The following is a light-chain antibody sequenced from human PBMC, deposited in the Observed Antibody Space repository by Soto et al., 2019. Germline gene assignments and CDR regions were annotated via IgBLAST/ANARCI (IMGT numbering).Light chain of an antibody. Sequence: EIVLTQSPDILSLSPGERATLSCKGSETVSSRYLAWYQQKPGQAPRLLMFDASIRATGIPDRFSGSGSGTDFTLTISRLEPVDSAVYYCQQYGSSPWTFGRGTKVEIK. J-gene: IGKJ1*01. V-gene: IGKV3-20*01. CDR3: QQYGSSPWT. CDR2: DAS. CDR1: ETVSSRY.